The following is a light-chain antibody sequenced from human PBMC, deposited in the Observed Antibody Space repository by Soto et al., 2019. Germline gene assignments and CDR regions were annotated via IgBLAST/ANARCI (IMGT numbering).Light chain of an antibody. CDR1: QSVSSSY. CDR3: QQYGSSPGYT. Sequence: EIVLTQSPGTLSLSPGERATLSCRASQSVSSSYLAWYQQKPGQAPGLLIYGASSRATGIPDRFSCSGSGTDFTLTISRLEPEDFAVYYCQQYGSSPGYTFGQGTKLEIK. V-gene: IGKV3-20*01. J-gene: IGKJ2*01. CDR2: GAS.